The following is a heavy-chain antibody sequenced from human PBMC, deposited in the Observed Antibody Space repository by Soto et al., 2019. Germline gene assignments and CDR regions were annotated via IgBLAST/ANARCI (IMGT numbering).Heavy chain of an antibody. CDR3: ARFVNYYYYGMDV. CDR1: GVSVSSAGYY. Sequence: PSETLSLTCTVTGVSVSSAGYYWTWIRQHPGKGLEWIRYISYSGSTYYNPSLKSRVTISVDTSKSQFSLKLNSVTAADTAVYYCARFVNYYYYGMDVWGQGTTVTVSS. D-gene: IGHD2-21*01. J-gene: IGHJ6*02. V-gene: IGHV4-31*03. CDR2: ISYSGST.